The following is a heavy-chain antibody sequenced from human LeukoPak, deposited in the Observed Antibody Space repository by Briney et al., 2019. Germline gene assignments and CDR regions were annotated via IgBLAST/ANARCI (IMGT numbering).Heavy chain of an antibody. CDR3: AREEGDYGGNWVDY. Sequence: GGSLRLSCAASGFTVSSNYMSWVRQAPGKGLEWVSVIYSGGSTYYADSVKGRFTISRDNSKNTLYLQMNSLRAEDTAVYYCAREEGDYGGNWVDYWGQGTLVTVSS. CDR1: GFTVSSNY. D-gene: IGHD4-23*01. V-gene: IGHV3-66*01. J-gene: IGHJ4*02. CDR2: IYSGGST.